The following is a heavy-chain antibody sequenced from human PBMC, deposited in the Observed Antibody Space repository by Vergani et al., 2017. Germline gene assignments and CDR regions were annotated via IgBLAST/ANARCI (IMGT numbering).Heavy chain of an antibody. Sequence: QVQLVESGGGVVQPGRSLRLSCAASGFTFSSYAMHWVRQAPGKGLEWVAIISYDGSNKYYADSVKGRFTISRDNSKNTLYLQMNSLRAEDTAVYYCAREGGYNPPFDYWGQGTLVTVSS. V-gene: IGHV3-30-3*01. J-gene: IGHJ4*02. CDR2: ISYDGSNK. CDR1: GFTFSSYA. D-gene: IGHD5-24*01. CDR3: AREGGYNPPFDY.